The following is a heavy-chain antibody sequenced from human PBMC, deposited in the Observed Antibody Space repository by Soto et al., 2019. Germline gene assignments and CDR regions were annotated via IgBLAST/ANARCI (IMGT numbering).Heavy chain of an antibody. D-gene: IGHD3-10*01. CDR3: AKGSYGSGSRTTAHYYYYGMDV. Sequence: PGGSLRLSCAASGFTFSSYGMHWVRQAPGKGLEWVAVISYDGSNKYYADSVKGRFTISRDNSKNTLYLQMNSLRAEDTAVYYCAKGSYGSGSRTTAHYYYYGMDVWGQGTTVTVS. CDR1: GFTFSSYG. J-gene: IGHJ6*02. CDR2: ISYDGSNK. V-gene: IGHV3-30*18.